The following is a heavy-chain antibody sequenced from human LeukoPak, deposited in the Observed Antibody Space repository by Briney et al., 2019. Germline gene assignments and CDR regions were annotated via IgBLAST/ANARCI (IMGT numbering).Heavy chain of an antibody. CDR2: ISGSGDST. CDR3: AKDRGY. V-gene: IGHV3-23*01. CDR1: GFTFSTYG. J-gene: IGHJ4*02. Sequence: GGSLRLSCAGSGFTFSTYGMTWVRQAPGKGLEWVSGISGSGDSTYYADSVKGRFTISRDNTKNTLFLQMNSLRAEDTAVYYCAKDRGYWGQGTLVTVSS.